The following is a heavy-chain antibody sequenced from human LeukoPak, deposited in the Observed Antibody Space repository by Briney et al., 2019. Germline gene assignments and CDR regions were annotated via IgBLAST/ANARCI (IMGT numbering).Heavy chain of an antibody. CDR2: INHSGST. D-gene: IGHD5-24*01. V-gene: IGHV4-34*01. J-gene: IGHJ6*03. Sequence: SETLSLTCAVYGGSFSGYYWSWIRQPPGKGLEWIGEINHSGSTNYNPSLKSRVTISVDTSNNHFSLQLISVTAADTAVYYCARGRRWLQPSYYYYMDVWGKGTTVTVSS. CDR3: ARGRRWLQPSYYYYMDV. CDR1: GGSFSGYY.